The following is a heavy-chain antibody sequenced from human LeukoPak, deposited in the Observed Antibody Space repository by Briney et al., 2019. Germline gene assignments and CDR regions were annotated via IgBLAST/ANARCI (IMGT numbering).Heavy chain of an antibody. CDR3: ARGHLGSGWYVADWYFGL. V-gene: IGHV4-4*07. D-gene: IGHD6-19*01. J-gene: IGHJ2*01. CDR2: IYTNGAT. CDR1: GSSVNHYY. Sequence: PSETLSLTCTVSGSSVNHYYWNWLRQPPGKGLEGGGRIYTNGATNHNPSLKSRGTIPIDTFNNQFSLKPKSVSAADTAVYYCARGHLGSGWYVADWYFGLWGSGAMVTVSS.